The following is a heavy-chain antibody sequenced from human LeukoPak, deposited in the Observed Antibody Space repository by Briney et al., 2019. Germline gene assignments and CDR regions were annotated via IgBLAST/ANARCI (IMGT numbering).Heavy chain of an antibody. CDR1: GGSISSYY. CDR2: IYYSGST. Sequence: SETQSLTCTVSGGSISSYYWSWIRQPPGKGLEWIGYIYYSGSTNYNPSLKSRVTISVDTSKNQFSLKLSSVTAADTAVYYCARDEYNWFDPWGQGTLVTVSS. J-gene: IGHJ5*02. V-gene: IGHV4-59*01. CDR3: ARDEYNWFDP.